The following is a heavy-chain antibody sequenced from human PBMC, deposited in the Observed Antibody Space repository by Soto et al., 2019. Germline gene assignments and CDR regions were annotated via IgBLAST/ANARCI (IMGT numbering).Heavy chain of an antibody. Sequence: GGSLRLSCAASVFTFSSYAMSCVRQAPGKGLEWVSAISGSGGSTYYADSVKGRFTISRDNSKNTLYLQMNSLRAEDTAVYYCAKGHTLFYQYWGQGTLVTLSS. V-gene: IGHV3-23*01. CDR3: AKGHTLFYQY. CDR1: VFTFSSYA. CDR2: ISGSGGST. D-gene: IGHD3-9*01. J-gene: IGHJ4*02.